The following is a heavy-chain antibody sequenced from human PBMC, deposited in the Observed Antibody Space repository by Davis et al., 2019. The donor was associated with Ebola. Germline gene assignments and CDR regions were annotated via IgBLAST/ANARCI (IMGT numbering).Heavy chain of an antibody. V-gene: IGHV3-11*06. CDR1: GFTFSDYY. CDR3: ARGGADILTGYYIIEYYYYGMDV. D-gene: IGHD3-9*01. J-gene: IGHJ6*02. Sequence: GESLKISCAASGFTFSDYYMSWIRQAPGKGLEWVSYISSSSSYTNYADSVKGRFTISRDNSKNTLYLQMNSLRAEDTAVYYCARGGADILTGYYIIEYYYYGMDVWGQGTTVTVSS. CDR2: ISSSSSYT.